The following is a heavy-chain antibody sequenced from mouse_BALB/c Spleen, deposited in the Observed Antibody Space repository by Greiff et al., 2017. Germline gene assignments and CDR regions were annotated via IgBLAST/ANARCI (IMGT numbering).Heavy chain of an antibody. CDR1: GYTFTSYN. D-gene: IGHD1-1*02. V-gene: IGHV1-12*01. J-gene: IGHJ1*01. CDR2: IYPGNGDT. Sequence: QVQLQQPGAELVKPGASVKMSCKASGYTFTSYNMHWVKQTPGQGLEWIGAIYPGNGDTSYNQKFKGKATLTADKSSSTAYMQLSSLTSEDSAVYYCARDYDWYFDVWGAGTTVTVSS. CDR3: ARDYDWYFDV.